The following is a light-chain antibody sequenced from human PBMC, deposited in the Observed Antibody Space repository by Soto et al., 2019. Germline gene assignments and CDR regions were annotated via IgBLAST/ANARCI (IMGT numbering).Light chain of an antibody. CDR3: MQALQTPRT. CDR1: QSLVHSNGYNY. CDR2: LGS. V-gene: IGKV2-28*01. Sequence: DIVMTQSPLSLPVTPGEPASITCRSSQSLVHSNGYNYLDWYLQKPGQSPQLLIYLGSNRASGVPDRFSGSGSGRDFTLKISRVEAEDVGVYYCMQALQTPRTFGQGTTLAIK. J-gene: IGKJ2*01.